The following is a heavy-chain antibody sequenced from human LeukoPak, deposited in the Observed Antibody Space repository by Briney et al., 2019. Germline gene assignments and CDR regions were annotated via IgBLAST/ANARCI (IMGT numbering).Heavy chain of an antibody. J-gene: IGHJ3*02. CDR2: ISGSGGTT. Sequence: SGGSLRLSCAASGFTFSSYAMSWVRQAPGKGLEWVSAISGSGGTTYYADSVKGRFTVSRANSKNTMTLQMNSLRAEDTAVYYCAKTLGLERYFDWSDAFDIWGQGTKVTVSS. V-gene: IGHV3-23*01. CDR3: AKTLGLERYFDWSDAFDI. CDR1: GFTFSSYA. D-gene: IGHD3-9*01.